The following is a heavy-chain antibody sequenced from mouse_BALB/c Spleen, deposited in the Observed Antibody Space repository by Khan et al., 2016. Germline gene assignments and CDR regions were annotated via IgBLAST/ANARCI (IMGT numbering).Heavy chain of an antibody. CDR1: GYTFTSYW. CDR3: AADNHGYGMDY. CDR2: IDPYDSES. Sequence: QVQLQQPGAELVRPGASVKLSCKASGYTFTSYWMNWVKQRPEQGLEWIGRIDPYDSESHYNQKFKDKAILTVDKSSSTAYMQLSSLTSDVSAVDSCAADNHGYGMDYWGQGTSVTVSS. J-gene: IGHJ4*01. V-gene: IGHV1-74*01.